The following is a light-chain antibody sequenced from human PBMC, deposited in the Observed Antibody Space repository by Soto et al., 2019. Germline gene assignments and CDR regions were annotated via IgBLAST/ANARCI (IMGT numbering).Light chain of an antibody. CDR1: QSVSNK. CDR3: KQYKEWPPFT. V-gene: IGKV3-15*01. J-gene: IGKJ5*01. CDR2: GAS. Sequence: EIVMTQSPATPSVSPGETATLSCRASQSVSNKVAWYQQKHGQAPRLLIFGASTRATGIPARFSGSGSGTAYTLSISSLQSEDFAVYYCKQYKEWPPFTFGQGTRREIK.